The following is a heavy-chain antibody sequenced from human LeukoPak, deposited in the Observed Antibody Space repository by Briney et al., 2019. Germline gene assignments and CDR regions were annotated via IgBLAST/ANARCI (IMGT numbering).Heavy chain of an antibody. J-gene: IGHJ3*02. CDR2: ISGSGGST. CDR1: GFTFSTYG. CDR3: AKDRGTSLCDAFDI. V-gene: IGHV3-23*01. Sequence: PGGTLRLSCAASGFTFSTYGMSWVRQAPGKGLEWVSVISGSGGSTYYADSVKGRFTISRDNSKTTLYLQMNSLRAEDTAIYYCAKDRGTSLCDAFDIWGQGTMVTVSS. D-gene: IGHD6-25*01.